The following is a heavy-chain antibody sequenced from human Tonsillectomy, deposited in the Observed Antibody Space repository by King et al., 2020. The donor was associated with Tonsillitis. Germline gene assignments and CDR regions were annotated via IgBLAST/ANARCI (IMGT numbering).Heavy chain of an antibody. J-gene: IGHJ4*02. CDR3: AATLESGSLLPLDY. CDR2: FDPEDGET. V-gene: IGHV1-24*01. Sequence: QVQLIQSGAEVKKPGASVKVSCKVSGYTLTELSIHWVRQAPGKGLEWMGGFDPEDGETIYTQKFQARVTMTEDTSLDTAYMELSSLRSEDTAVYYCAATLESGSLLPLDYWGQGTLVTVSS. CDR1: GYTLTELS. D-gene: IGHD1-26*01.